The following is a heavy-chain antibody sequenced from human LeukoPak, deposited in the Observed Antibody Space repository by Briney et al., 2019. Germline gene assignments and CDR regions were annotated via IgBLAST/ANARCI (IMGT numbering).Heavy chain of an antibody. D-gene: IGHD5-12*01. V-gene: IGHV3-21*01. CDR1: GFTFSSYS. J-gene: IGHJ4*02. Sequence: GGSLRLSCAASGFTFSSYSMNWVRQAPGKGLEWVSSISSSSSYIYYADSVKGRFTISRDNSKNTLYLQMGSLRAEDTAMYYCVKDGGYSGYETFGYWGQGTLVTVSS. CDR3: VKDGGYSGYETFGY. CDR2: ISSSSSYI.